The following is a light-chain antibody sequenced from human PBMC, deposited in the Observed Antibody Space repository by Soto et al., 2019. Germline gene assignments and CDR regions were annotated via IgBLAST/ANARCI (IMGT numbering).Light chain of an antibody. Sequence: DIQMTQSPSSLSASVGDRVTITCRASRSSSSSLNWYQQKPGKAPKLLISAASSLQSGVPSRFSGSGAGTDFTLTISSLQPEDFATYDCQQSYSTPWTVGQGTEVEIK. CDR3: QQSYSTPWT. J-gene: IGKJ1*01. CDR1: RSSSSS. CDR2: AAS. V-gene: IGKV1-39*01.